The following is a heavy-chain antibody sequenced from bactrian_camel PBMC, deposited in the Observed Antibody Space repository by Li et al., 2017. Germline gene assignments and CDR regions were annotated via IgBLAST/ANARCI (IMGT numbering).Heavy chain of an antibody. V-gene: IGHV3-2*01. CDR2: INTDHKVT. D-gene: IGHD6*01. J-gene: IGHJ4*01. CDR1: GFTLSSYV. CDR3: AADAWPEGSWPRCDFKY. Sequence: VQLVESGGGLVQPGGSLRLSCAASGFTLSSYVMYWVRQAPGKGLESVSRINTDHKVTSYVDSVKGRATISKDNAKNTLYLQMNSLKPEDTAMYYCAADAWPEGSWPRCDFKYWGQGTQVTVS.